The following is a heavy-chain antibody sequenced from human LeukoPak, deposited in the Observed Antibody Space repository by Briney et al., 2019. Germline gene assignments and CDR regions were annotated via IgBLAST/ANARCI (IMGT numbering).Heavy chain of an antibody. Sequence: ASVKVSCKASGYSFSSYGISWVRQAPGQGLEWMGWINPNSGGTKYAQNFQGWVTMTRDTSITTVYMELSRLRSDDSAMYYCAKDLGSGSYDAFDIWGQGTMVTVSP. CDR1: GYSFSSYG. CDR2: INPNSGGT. CDR3: AKDLGSGSYDAFDI. J-gene: IGHJ3*02. D-gene: IGHD1-26*01. V-gene: IGHV1-2*04.